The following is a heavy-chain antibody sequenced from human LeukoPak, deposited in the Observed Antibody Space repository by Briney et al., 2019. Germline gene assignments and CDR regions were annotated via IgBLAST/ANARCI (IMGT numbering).Heavy chain of an antibody. CDR3: STGSPASGGLFDY. CDR2: IKSKTDGGTT. Sequence: GGSLRLSCAASGFTFSNVWMNWVRQAPGKGLGWVGRIKSKTDGGTTDYAAPVKGRFTISRDDSKNTLYLQLNSLRTGDTAVYCCSTGSPASGGLFDYWGQGTLVTVSS. V-gene: IGHV3-15*01. D-gene: IGHD6-13*01. J-gene: IGHJ4*02. CDR1: GFTFSNVW.